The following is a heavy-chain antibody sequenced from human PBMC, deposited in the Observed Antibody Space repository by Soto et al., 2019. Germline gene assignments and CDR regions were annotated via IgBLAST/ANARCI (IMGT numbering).Heavy chain of an antibody. CDR1: GFTFSSYA. D-gene: IGHD6-13*01. CDR3: ARDKGIAAAGTGADY. V-gene: IGHV3-64*01. J-gene: IGHJ4*02. Sequence: GGSLRLSCAASGFTFSSYAMHWVRQAPGKGLEYVSAISSNGGSTYYANSVKGRFTISRDNSKNTLYLQMGSLRAEDMAVYYCARDKGIAAAGTGADYWGQGTLVTVSS. CDR2: ISSNGGST.